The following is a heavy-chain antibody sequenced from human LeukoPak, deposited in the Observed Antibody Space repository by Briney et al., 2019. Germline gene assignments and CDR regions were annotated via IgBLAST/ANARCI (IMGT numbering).Heavy chain of an antibody. CDR1: GFTFSSYA. D-gene: IGHD5-12*01. Sequence: GGSLRLSCAASGFTFSSYAMHWVRQAPGKGLEWVALIWYDGNKAYFEDSVKGRFTISRDNSKNTLYLQMNSLRAEDTAVYYCARDRGYDPHYYFDYWGQGTLVTVSS. J-gene: IGHJ4*02. V-gene: IGHV3-33*01. CDR2: IWYDGNKA. CDR3: ARDRGYDPHYYFDY.